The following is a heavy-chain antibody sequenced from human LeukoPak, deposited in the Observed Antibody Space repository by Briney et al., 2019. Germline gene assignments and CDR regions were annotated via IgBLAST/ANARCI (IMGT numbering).Heavy chain of an antibody. D-gene: IGHD2-2*01. Sequence: GGSLRLSCAASGFTVSSNYMSWVRQAPGKGLEWVSAIFSVGSTYYADSVKGRFTISRDNAKNSLYLQMNSLRAEDTAVYYCARVAVGTGGYCSSTSCPSGDYWGQGTLVTVSS. CDR2: IFSVGST. CDR3: ARVAVGTGGYCSSTSCPSGDY. J-gene: IGHJ4*02. V-gene: IGHV3-53*01. CDR1: GFTVSSNY.